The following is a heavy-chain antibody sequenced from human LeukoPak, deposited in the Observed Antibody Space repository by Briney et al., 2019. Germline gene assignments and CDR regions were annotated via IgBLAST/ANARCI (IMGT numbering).Heavy chain of an antibody. CDR2: LGGGPA. J-gene: IGHJ3*02. D-gene: IGHD2-8*01. CDR3: AKDSFSYNGIYDALDI. Sequence: ETLSLTCTVSGGSISSSSYYWGWVRQAPGKGLEWVSSLGGGPAYYADSVKGRFTISRDTSRNMLFLQMNSLRAEDTAIYYCAKDSFSYNGIYDALDIWGQGTMVTVSS. V-gene: IGHV3-53*01. CDR1: GGSISSSSYY.